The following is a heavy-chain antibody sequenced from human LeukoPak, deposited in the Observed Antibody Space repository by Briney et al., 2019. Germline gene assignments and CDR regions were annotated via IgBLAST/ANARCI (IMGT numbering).Heavy chain of an antibody. D-gene: IGHD2-15*01. CDR3: AREPRGYCHGDSCHIDS. CDR2: IKHDGSEK. Sequence: GGSLRLSCTASNFVFRSYWMTWVRQAPGKALEWVASIKHDGSEKYYLDSVKGRFTISRDNDNNLVYLQMNDVRPEDSAIYYCAREPRGYCHGDSCHIDSWGQGDLVIVSS. J-gene: IGHJ5*01. V-gene: IGHV3-7*01. CDR1: NFVFRSYW.